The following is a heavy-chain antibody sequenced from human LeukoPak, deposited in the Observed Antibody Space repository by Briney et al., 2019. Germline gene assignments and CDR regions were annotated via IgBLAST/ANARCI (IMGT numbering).Heavy chain of an antibody. CDR2: IYPGDSDT. CDR3: ARRRGYGGKGHDAFDI. CDR1: GYSFTSYW. D-gene: IGHD4-23*01. Sequence: GESLKISCKGSGYSFTSYWIGWVRQMPGKGLEWMGFIYPGDSDTRYSPSFQGQVTISADKSISTAYLQWSSLKASDTAMYYCARRRGYGGKGHDAFDIWGQGTMVTVSS. V-gene: IGHV5-51*01. J-gene: IGHJ3*02.